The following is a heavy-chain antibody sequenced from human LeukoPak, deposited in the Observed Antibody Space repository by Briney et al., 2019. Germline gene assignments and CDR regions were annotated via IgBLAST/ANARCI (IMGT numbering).Heavy chain of an antibody. CDR1: GFTFSSYG. CDR2: IWYDGSNK. Sequence: GGSLRCCGAGSGFTFSSYGMHWVRQAPGKRLEWVAVIWYDGSNKYYADSVKGRFTISRDNSKNTLYLQMNSLRAEDTAVYYCARARYDILTGYPYLGYWGQGTLVTVSS. CDR3: ARARYDILTGYPYLGY. D-gene: IGHD3-9*01. V-gene: IGHV3-33*01. J-gene: IGHJ4*02.